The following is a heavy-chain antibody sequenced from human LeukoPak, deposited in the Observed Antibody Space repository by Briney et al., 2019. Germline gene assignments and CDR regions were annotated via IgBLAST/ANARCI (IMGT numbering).Heavy chain of an antibody. CDR2: INSDGSTT. Sequence: PGRSLRLSCAASGFTFSDYYMGWIRQAPGKGLVWVSRINSDGSTTNYADSVKGRFTISRDNAKNTLFLQMNSLRAEDTAVYYCASLQNVPSYYYYYVMDVWGQGTTVTVSS. D-gene: IGHD2/OR15-2a*01. J-gene: IGHJ6*02. CDR1: GFTFSDYY. V-gene: IGHV3-74*01. CDR3: ASLQNVPSYYYYYVMDV.